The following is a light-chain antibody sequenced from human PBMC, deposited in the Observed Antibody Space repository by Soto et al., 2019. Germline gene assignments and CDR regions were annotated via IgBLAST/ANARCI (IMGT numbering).Light chain of an antibody. CDR2: GAS. J-gene: IGKJ1*01. CDR1: QSVTYN. CDR3: QQYNDWLWT. Sequence: ETMLTQSPATLSASPGERVTISCRATQSVTYNLAWYQQKPGQAPRLLIYGASTRATGIPARFSGRGSGTEFTLTVTSLQSEDFAVYYCQQYNDWLWTFGQGTKVEIK. V-gene: IGKV3-15*01.